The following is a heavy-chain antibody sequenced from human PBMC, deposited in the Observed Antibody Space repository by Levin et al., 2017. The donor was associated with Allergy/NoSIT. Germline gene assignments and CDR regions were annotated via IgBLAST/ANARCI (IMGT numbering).Heavy chain of an antibody. CDR3: ARVRVVPAAGSGYSGYDFDY. CDR2: IIPILGIA. CDR1: GGTFSSYA. V-gene: IGHV1-69*04. Sequence: SVKVSCKASGGTFSSYAISWVRQAPGQGLEWMGRIIPILGIANYAQKFQGRVTITADKSTSTAYMELSSLRSEDTAVYYCARVRVVPAAGSGYSGYDFDYWGQGTLVTVSS. J-gene: IGHJ4*02. D-gene: IGHD5-12*01.